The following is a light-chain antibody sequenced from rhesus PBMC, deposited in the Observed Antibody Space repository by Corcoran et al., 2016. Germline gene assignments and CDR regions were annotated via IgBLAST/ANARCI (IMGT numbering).Light chain of an antibody. Sequence: DIQMTQSPSSLSASVGDTVTITCRASQGIRNYLVWYQQKPGKAPKPLIYYASNLESGAPSRFSGSGSGTDFTITISSLQPEDFATYYCQQHNNYPPTFGQGTKVEIK. CDR2: YAS. V-gene: IGKV1S14*01. CDR3: QQHNNYPPT. J-gene: IGKJ1*01. CDR1: QGIRNY.